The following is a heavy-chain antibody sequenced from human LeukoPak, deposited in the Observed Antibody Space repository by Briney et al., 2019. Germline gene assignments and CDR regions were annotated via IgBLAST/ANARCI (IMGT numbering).Heavy chain of an antibody. J-gene: IGHJ4*02. V-gene: IGHV4-34*01. CDR2: INHSGST. D-gene: IGHD6-19*01. CDR3: ARPLFPGIAVAGLS. Sequence: SETLSLTCTVSGGSITNYYWSRIRQPPGKGLEWIGEINHSGSTNYNPSLKSRVTISVDTSKNQFSLKLSSVTAADTAVYYCARPLFPGIAVAGLSWGQGTLVTVSS. CDR1: GGSITNYY.